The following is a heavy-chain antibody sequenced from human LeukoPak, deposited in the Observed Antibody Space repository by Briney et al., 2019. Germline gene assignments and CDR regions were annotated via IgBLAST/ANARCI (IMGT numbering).Heavy chain of an antibody. D-gene: IGHD2-15*01. Sequence: GGSLRLSCAASGFTLSSYSMNWVRQAPGKGLEWVSYISSSSSTIYYADSVKGRFTISRDNAKNSLYLQMNSLRAEDTAVYYCASKTLIVATSDAFDIWGQGTMVTVSS. V-gene: IGHV3-48*01. J-gene: IGHJ3*02. CDR2: ISSSSSTI. CDR1: GFTLSSYS. CDR3: ASKTLIVATSDAFDI.